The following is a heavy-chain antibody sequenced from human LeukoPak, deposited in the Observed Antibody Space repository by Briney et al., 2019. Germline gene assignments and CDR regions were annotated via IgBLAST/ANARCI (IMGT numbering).Heavy chain of an antibody. V-gene: IGHV3-66*01. CDR3: ARTPMFYFYGMDV. CDR1: GFTVSSNY. J-gene: IGHJ6*02. D-gene: IGHD2-15*01. Sequence: GGSLRLSCAASGFTVSSNYMRWVRQAPGKGLEWVSFIYSGGNTYYADSVKGRFTISRDNSKNTVYLQMNSLRAEDTAVYYCARTPMFYFYGMDVWGQGTTVTVSS. CDR2: IYSGGNT.